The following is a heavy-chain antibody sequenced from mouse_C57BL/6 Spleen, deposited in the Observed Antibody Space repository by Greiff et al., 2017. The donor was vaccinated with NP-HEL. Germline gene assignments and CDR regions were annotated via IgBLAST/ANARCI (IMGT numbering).Heavy chain of an antibody. CDR3: ARATMVTRWYYAMDY. Sequence: VQLQQSGPELVKPGASVKISCKASGYAFSSSWMHWVKQRPGQGLEWIGRIYPGDGDTNYNGKFKGKATLTADKSSSTAYMQLSSLTSEDSAVYVCARATMVTRWYYAMDYWGQGTSVTVSS. V-gene: IGHV1-82*01. J-gene: IGHJ4*01. CDR1: GYAFSSSW. CDR2: IYPGDGDT. D-gene: IGHD2-1*01.